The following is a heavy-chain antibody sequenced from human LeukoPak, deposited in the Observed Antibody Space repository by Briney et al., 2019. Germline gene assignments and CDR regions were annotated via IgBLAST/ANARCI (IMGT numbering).Heavy chain of an antibody. V-gene: IGHV1-46*01. CDR2: INPSGGST. Sequence: GASVKDSCKASGYTFTGYHMHWVRQAPGQGLEWMGIINPSGGSTTYAEKFQGRVTMTRDTSTSTVYMELSSLRSEDTAVYYCARDSLRTAIAMAGGNWFDPWGQGTLVTVSS. CDR3: ARDSLRTAIAMAGGNWFDP. D-gene: IGHD6-19*01. CDR1: GYTFTGYH. J-gene: IGHJ5*02.